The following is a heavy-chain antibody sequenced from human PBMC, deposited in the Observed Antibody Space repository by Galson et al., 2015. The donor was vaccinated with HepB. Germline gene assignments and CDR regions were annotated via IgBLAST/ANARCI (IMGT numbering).Heavy chain of an antibody. CDR1: GFTFSSYA. CDR3: ARPEYYYDSSGKGAFDI. V-gene: IGHV3-30-3*01. Sequence: SLRLSCAASGFTFSSYAMHWVRQAPGKGLEWVAVISYDGSNKYYADSVKGRFTISRDNSKNTLYLQMNSLRAEDTAVYYCARPEYYYDSSGKGAFDIWGQGTMVTVSS. CDR2: ISYDGSNK. D-gene: IGHD3-22*01. J-gene: IGHJ3*02.